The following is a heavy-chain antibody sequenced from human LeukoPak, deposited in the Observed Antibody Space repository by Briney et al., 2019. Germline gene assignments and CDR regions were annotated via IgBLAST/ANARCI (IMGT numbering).Heavy chain of an antibody. CDR3: AKGPDTSGYYSLDY. CDR2: ISYDGSSK. Sequence: GGSLRLSCEASGFTFSNYAMNWVRKAPGKGLEWVAVISYDGSSKYYADSVKGRFTISRDNSKNTLYVQMNSLRTEDTAIYYCAKGPDTSGYYSLDYWGQGTLVTVSS. CDR1: GFTFSNYA. J-gene: IGHJ4*02. V-gene: IGHV3-30*18. D-gene: IGHD3-22*01.